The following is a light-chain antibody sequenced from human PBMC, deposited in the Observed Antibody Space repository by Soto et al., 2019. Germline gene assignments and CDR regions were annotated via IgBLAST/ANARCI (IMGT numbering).Light chain of an antibody. J-gene: IGLJ1*01. CDR3: QSYDSSLCGSGV. CDR2: GNS. V-gene: IGLV1-40*01. CDR1: SSNIGAGYD. Sequence: QSVLTQPPSVSGAPGQRVTISCTGSSSNIGAGYDVHWYQQLPGTAPKILIYGNSNRPSRVPDRFSGSKSGTSASLAITGLQAEDEADYYCQSYDSSLCGSGVFGTGTKVTV.